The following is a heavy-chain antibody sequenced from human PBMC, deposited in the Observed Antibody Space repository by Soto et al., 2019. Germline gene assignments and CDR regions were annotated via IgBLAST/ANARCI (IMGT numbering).Heavy chain of an antibody. CDR2: IIPIFGTA. CDR3: ARDSHPTDYYGSGSHNGTAV. V-gene: IGHV1-69*13. CDR1: VEGISGYL. D-gene: IGHD3-10*01. Sequence: GFLVNLSWKAAVEGISGYLVSWVRLTKEQGLEWMGGIIPIFGTANYAQKFQGRVTITADESTSTAYMELSSLRSEDTAVYYCARDSHPTDYYGSGSHNGTAVWGQGTTVTVSS. J-gene: IGHJ6*02.